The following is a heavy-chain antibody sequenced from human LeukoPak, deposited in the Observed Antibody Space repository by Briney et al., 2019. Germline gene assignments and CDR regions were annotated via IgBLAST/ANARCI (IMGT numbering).Heavy chain of an antibody. CDR2: VWNDGSKN. J-gene: IGHJ4*02. CDR1: GFTFSKFG. Sequence: GGSLRLSCAASGFTFSKFGMHWVRQTPGRGLEWVALVWNDGSKNYYADSVKGRFTISRDNSKDTLYLLLNSLRAEDTAVYYCAKDWSLGYGCLDYWGQGTLVTVSS. V-gene: IGHV3-33*06. CDR3: AKDWSLGYGCLDY. D-gene: IGHD5-12*01.